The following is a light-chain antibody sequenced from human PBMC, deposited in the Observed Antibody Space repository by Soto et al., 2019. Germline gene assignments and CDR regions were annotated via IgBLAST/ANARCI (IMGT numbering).Light chain of an antibody. CDR3: QKYGSSPPYT. J-gene: IGKJ2*01. CDR2: GTS. CDR1: QRVSSSY. V-gene: IGKV3-20*01. Sequence: EIVLTQSPGTLSLSPGERATLSCRASQRVSSSYLACYQQKPGKAPRLLIYGTSSRATGIPDRFSGSGSGTNFTLTISRREPEEFAVYYCQKYGSSPPYTFGPGTKLEIK.